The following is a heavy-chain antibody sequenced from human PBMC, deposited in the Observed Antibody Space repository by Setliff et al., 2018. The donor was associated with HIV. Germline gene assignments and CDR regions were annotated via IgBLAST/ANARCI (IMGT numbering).Heavy chain of an antibody. J-gene: IGHJ1*01. D-gene: IGHD3-9*01. CDR1: GASLNSGSYF. CDR2: IYTSGDT. CDR3: AREAEQDYDVVTETLVEGAYIQF. V-gene: IGHV4-61*02. Sequence: PSETLSLTCTVSGASLNSGSYFWSWGRQPAGKGLEWIGRIYTSGDTNYNPSLKSRVTISMDTSKKQFSLKLRSVTAADTAVYYCAREAEQDYDVVTETLVEGAYIQFWGQGSLVTGSS.